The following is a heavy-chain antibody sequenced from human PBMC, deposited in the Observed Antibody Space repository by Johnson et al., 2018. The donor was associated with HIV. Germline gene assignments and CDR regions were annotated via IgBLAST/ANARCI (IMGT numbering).Heavy chain of an antibody. CDR2: ISYDGSNK. CDR1: GFTFGDSA. Sequence: QVQLVESGGGVVQPGGSLRLSCAASGFTFGDSAIHWVRQAPGKGLEWVAVISYDGSNKYYADSVKAPFTISRDNSKNTLYLQMNSLRSEDTAVYYCAREARIVVVEPSDAFDIWGQGTMVTVSS. V-gene: IGHV3-30-3*01. D-gene: IGHD3-22*01. J-gene: IGHJ3*02. CDR3: AREARIVVVEPSDAFDI.